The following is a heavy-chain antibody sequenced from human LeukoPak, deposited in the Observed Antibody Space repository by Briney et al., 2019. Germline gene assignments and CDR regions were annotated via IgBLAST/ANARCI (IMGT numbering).Heavy chain of an antibody. D-gene: IGHD3-10*02. CDR1: GFTFSSYG. J-gene: IGHJ3*02. V-gene: IGHV3-23*01. Sequence: PGGSLRLSCAASGFTFSSYGMSWVRQAPGKGLEWVSAISGSGGSTYYADSVKGRFTISRDNSKNTLYLHVNSLRPEDTAVYYCAKDRTMFSGDDAFDIWGQGTMVTVSS. CDR2: ISGSGGST. CDR3: AKDRTMFSGDDAFDI.